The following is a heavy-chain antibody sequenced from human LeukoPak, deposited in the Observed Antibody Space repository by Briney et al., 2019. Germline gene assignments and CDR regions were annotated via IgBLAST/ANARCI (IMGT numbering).Heavy chain of an antibody. CDR3: ARDRAWNYFDY. V-gene: IGHV3-30*04. CDR2: ISNDGSRK. CDR1: GFTFSSYT. J-gene: IGHJ4*02. D-gene: IGHD3-3*01. Sequence: GRSLRLSCAASGFTFSSYTIHWVRQPPGKGLEWVAIISNDGSRKYYAHSVEGRFTISRDNSKNTLYLQMDSLRAEDTAVYYCARDRAWNYFDYWGQGTLVTVPS.